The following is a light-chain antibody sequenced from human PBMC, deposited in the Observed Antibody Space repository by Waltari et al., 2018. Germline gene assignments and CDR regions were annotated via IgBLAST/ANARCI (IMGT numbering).Light chain of an antibody. CDR3: AAWDDSLNGPDVV. CDR2: SNN. Sequence: QAWITQQLPAPWTPRQSVTLTSTRYSSDAGRHSLISSHQLPGTAPKPLIYSNNQRPSGVPDRFSGSKSGTSASLAISGLQSEDEADYYCAAWDDSLNGPDVVFGGGTKLTVL. CDR1: SSDAGRHS. V-gene: IGLV1-44*01. J-gene: IGLJ2*01.